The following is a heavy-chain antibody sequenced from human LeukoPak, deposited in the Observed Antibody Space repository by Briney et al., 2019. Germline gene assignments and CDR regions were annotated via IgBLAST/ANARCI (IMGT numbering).Heavy chain of an antibody. V-gene: IGHV3-73*01. Sequence: GGSLRLSCAASGFTFSGSAMHWVRQASGKGLEWVGRIRSKANSYATAYAASVKGRFTISRDDSKNTAYLQMNSLKTEDTAVYYCTREMATKNIYYYYMDAWGKGTTVTVSS. CDR3: TREMATKNIYYYYMDA. CDR2: IRSKANSYAT. CDR1: GFTFSGSA. J-gene: IGHJ6*03. D-gene: IGHD5-24*01.